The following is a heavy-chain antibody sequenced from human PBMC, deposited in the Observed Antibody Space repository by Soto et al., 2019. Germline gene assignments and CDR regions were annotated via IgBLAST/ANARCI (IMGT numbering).Heavy chain of an antibody. CDR2: IYSDGRT. CDR3: ASRGP. CDR1: GFTVSGDF. V-gene: IGHV3-66*01. Sequence: EVQLVESGGGLVQPGGSLRLSCGASGFTVSGDFMMWVRQAPGKGLEWVSTIYSDGRTYHADSVKGRFSISRDNSMNTLYLQMNSRTVEDTALYYCASRGPRGQGTLVTVSS. J-gene: IGHJ5*02.